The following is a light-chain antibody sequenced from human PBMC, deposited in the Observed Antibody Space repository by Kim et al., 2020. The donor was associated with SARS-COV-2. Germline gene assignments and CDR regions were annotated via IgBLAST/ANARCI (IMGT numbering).Light chain of an antibody. J-gene: IGLJ1*01. Sequence: QSALTQPASMSGSPGQSITLSCTGGRFDVAAYTYVSWYQQSPGEAPKLLIYDVTKRPSGVSDRFSGSKSGSTASLTISGLRAEDEADYYCSSYTITSTYVFGTGTKVTVL. CDR1: RFDVAAYTY. V-gene: IGLV2-14*01. CDR3: SSYTITSTYV. CDR2: DVT.